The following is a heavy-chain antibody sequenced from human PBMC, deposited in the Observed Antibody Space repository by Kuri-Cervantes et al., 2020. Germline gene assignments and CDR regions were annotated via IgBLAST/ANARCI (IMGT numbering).Heavy chain of an antibody. V-gene: IGHV4-38-2*02. J-gene: IGHJ6*02. CDR1: GYSTSSGYY. Sequence: SETLSLTCTVSGYSTSSGYYWGWIRQPPGKGLEWIGSIYHSGSTYYNPSLKSRVTISVDTSKNQFSLKLSSVTAADTAVYYCARVTYHGGVYYYGMDVWGQGTTVTVSS. CDR3: ARVTYHGGVYYYGMDV. D-gene: IGHD4-23*01. CDR2: IYHSGST.